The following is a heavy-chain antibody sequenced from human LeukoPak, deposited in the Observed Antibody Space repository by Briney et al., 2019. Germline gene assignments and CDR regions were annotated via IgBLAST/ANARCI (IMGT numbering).Heavy chain of an antibody. V-gene: IGHV3-11*04. J-gene: IGHJ6*03. CDR1: GFTFSDYY. D-gene: IGHD3-10*01. CDR3: ARDERYGSGSYYYYYYCMDV. CDR2: ISSSGSTI. Sequence: GGSLRLSCAASGFTFSDYYMSWIRQAPGKGLEWVSYISSSGSTIYYADSVKGRFTISRDNAKNSLYLQMNSLRAEDTAVYYCARDERYGSGSYYYYYYCMDVWGKGTTVTVSS.